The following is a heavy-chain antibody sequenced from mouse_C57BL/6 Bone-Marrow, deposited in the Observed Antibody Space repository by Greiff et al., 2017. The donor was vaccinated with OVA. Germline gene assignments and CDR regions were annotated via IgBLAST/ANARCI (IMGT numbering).Heavy chain of an antibody. CDR2: IDPSDSYT. D-gene: IGHD1-1*01. CDR3: ARDGIPYAMDY. J-gene: IGHJ4*01. Sequence: QVQLQQSGAELAKPGASVKLSCKASGYTFTSYWMHWVKQRPGQGLEWIGVIDPSDSYTNYNQKFKGKATLTVDTSSSTAYMQLSSLTSEDSAVYYCARDGIPYAMDYWGQGTSVTVSS. CDR1: GYTFTSYW. V-gene: IGHV1-59*01.